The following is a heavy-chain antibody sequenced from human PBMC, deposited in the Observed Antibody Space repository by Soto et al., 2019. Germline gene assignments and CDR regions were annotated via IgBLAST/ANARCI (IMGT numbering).Heavy chain of an antibody. CDR1: GFTFSSYA. D-gene: IGHD3-9*01. Sequence: GSLRLSCAASGFTFSSYAMSWVRQAPGKGLEWVSAISGSGGSTYYADSVKGRFTISRDNSKNTLYLQMNSLRAEDTAVYYCAKDPLPLRYFDWSFDYWGQGTLVTVSS. J-gene: IGHJ4*02. V-gene: IGHV3-23*01. CDR3: AKDPLPLRYFDWSFDY. CDR2: ISGSGGST.